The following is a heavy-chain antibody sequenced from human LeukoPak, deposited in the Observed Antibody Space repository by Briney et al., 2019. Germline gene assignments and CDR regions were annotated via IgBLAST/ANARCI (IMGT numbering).Heavy chain of an antibody. V-gene: IGHV4-34*01. D-gene: IGHD2-2*01. CDR2: IYYSGST. CDR3: ATLPPEDIVVVPAAQDHY. Sequence: SETLSLTCAVYGGSFSGYYWSWIRQPPGKGLEWIGSIYYSGSTYYNPSLKSRVTISVDTSKNQFSLKLSSVTAADTAVYYCATLPPEDIVVVPAAQDHYWGQGTLVTVSS. CDR1: GGSFSGYY. J-gene: IGHJ4*02.